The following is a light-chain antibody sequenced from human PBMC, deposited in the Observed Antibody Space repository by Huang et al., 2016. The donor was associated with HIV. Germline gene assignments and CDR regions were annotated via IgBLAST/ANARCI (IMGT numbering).Light chain of an antibody. J-gene: IGKJ4*01. CDR2: AAS. CDR1: QTISTF. Sequence: DIQMTQSPSSLSASVGDRISITCRASQTISTFLNWYQQQPGKAPKLLIYAASNLQSGVSSRFRGTGSGTHFTLTVTGLQPDEFATYFCQQTSSVPLTFGGGTRVE. CDR3: QQTSSVPLT. V-gene: IGKV1-39*01.